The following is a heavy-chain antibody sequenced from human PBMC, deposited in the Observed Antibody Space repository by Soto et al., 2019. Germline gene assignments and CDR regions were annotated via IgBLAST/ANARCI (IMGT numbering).Heavy chain of an antibody. CDR1: GFTFSSYG. J-gene: IGHJ4*02. Sequence: QVQLVESGGGVVQPGRSLRLSCAASGFTFSSYGMHWVRQAPGKGLEWVAVISYDGSNKYYADSVKGRFTISRDNSKNTLYLQMNSLRAEDTAVYYCAMGLRFLEWLPFPYDYWRQGPLVTVSS. D-gene: IGHD3-3*01. CDR2: ISYDGSNK. CDR3: AMGLRFLEWLPFPYDY. V-gene: IGHV3-30*03.